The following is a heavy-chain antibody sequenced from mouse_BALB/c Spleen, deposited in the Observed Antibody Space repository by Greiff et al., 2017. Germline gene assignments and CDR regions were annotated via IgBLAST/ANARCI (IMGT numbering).Heavy chain of an antibody. J-gene: IGHJ4*01. V-gene: IGHV1-9*01. CDR2: ILPGSGST. Sequence: QLQLQQSGAALMKPGASVKISCKATGYTFSSYWIEWVKQRPGHGLEWIGEILPGSGSTNYNEKFKGKATFTADTSSNTAYMQLSSLTSEDSAVYYCARGTVVAGPYAMDYWGQGTSVTVSS. CDR1: GYTFSSYW. D-gene: IGHD1-1*01. CDR3: ARGTVVAGPYAMDY.